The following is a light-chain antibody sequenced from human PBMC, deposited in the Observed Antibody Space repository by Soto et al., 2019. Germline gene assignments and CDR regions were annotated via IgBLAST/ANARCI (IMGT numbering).Light chain of an antibody. V-gene: IGKV1-39*01. J-gene: IGKJ1*01. Sequence: DIQMTQSPSSLSASVGNRVTITCRASQSISSYLNWYQQKPGKAPKVLVYGASTLQSGVLPRFSGRGSGTDVTLTISNLQPAAFATYYWLQDFCYPRTFGQGTKGNIK. CDR3: LQDFCYPRT. CDR2: GAS. CDR1: QSISSY.